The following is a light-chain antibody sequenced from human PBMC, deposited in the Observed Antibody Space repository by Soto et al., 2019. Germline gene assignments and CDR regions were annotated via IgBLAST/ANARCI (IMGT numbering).Light chain of an antibody. Sequence: EIVLTQSPGTLSLSPGERCTLSCRASQRFGSSNLAWYQQKPGQAPRLLIYSTSSRATGIPDRFSGSASGTDFTLTISRLEPEDFAVYYCQQYGNSPWTFGQGTKV. CDR2: STS. V-gene: IGKV3-20*01. CDR3: QQYGNSPWT. CDR1: QRFGSSN. J-gene: IGKJ1*01.